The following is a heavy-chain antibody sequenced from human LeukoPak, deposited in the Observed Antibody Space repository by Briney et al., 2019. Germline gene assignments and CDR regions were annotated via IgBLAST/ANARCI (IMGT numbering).Heavy chain of an antibody. Sequence: PSETLSLTCTVSGGSISSSSYYWGWIRQPPGKGLEWIGSIYYSGSTYYNPSLKSRVTISVDTSKNQFSLKLSSVTAADTAVYYCARYGSGSYRSEDAFDIWGQGTMVTVSS. J-gene: IGHJ3*02. D-gene: IGHD3-10*01. CDR1: GGSISSSSYY. CDR2: IYYSGST. CDR3: ARYGSGSYRSEDAFDI. V-gene: IGHV4-39*07.